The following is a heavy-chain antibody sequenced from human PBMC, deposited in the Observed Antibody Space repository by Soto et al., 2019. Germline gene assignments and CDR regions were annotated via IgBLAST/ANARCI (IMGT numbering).Heavy chain of an antibody. Sequence: EVQLLESGGGLVQPGGSLRLSCGASGFTFSGYAMRGVRQAPGKGLEWVSAISGSGDSTYYADSVKGRFTISRDNSKNTLYLQMNSLRAEDTAVYYCARRGSGSYYDYWGQGTLVTVSS. CDR2: ISGSGDST. V-gene: IGHV3-23*01. D-gene: IGHD1-26*01. CDR3: ARRGSGSYYDY. J-gene: IGHJ4*02. CDR1: GFTFSGYA.